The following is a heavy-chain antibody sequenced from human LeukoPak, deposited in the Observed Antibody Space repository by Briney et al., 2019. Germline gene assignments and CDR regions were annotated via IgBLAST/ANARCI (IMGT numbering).Heavy chain of an antibody. D-gene: IGHD3-22*01. V-gene: IGHV1-3*01. J-gene: IGHJ5*02. CDR2: INAGNGDT. CDR3: ARDTGLGRYYDSSGYYSAGRWFDP. CDR1: GYTFISNA. Sequence: ASVTVSCKASGYTFISNAIHWVRQAPGQRLEWMGWINAGNGDTKYSQKFQGRVTITRDTSASTAYMELSSLRSEDTAVYYCARDTGLGRYYDSSGYYSAGRWFDPWGQGTLVTVSS.